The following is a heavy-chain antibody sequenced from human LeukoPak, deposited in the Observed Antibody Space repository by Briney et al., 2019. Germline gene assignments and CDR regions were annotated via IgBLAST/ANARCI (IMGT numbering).Heavy chain of an antibody. D-gene: IGHD1-26*01. CDR1: GYTFTSYD. CDR2: MNPNSGNT. CDR3: ARSKVGTSTLPIDY. J-gene: IGHJ4*02. Sequence: ASVKVSCKASGYTFTSYDINWVRQATGRGLEWMGWMNPNSGNTGYAQKFQGRVTMTRNTSITTAYMELSSLRSEDTAVYYCARSKVGTSTLPIDYWGQGTLVTVSS. V-gene: IGHV1-8*01.